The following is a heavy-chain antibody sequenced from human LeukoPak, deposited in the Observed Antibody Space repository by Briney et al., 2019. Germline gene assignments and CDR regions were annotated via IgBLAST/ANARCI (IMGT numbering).Heavy chain of an antibody. CDR1: GGSISSSSYY. J-gene: IGHJ3*02. CDR3: ARVALWDAIVVVDNLETAFDI. V-gene: IGHV4-39*07. CDR2: IYYSGST. D-gene: IGHD3-22*01. Sequence: SETLSLTCTVSGGSISSSSYYWGWIRQPPGKGLEWIGSIYYSGSTYYNPSLKSRVTISVDTSKNQFSLKLSSVTAADTAVYYCARVALWDAIVVVDNLETAFDIWGQGTMVTVSS.